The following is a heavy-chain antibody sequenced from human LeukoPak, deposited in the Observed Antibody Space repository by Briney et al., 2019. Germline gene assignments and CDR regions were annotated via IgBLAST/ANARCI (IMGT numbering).Heavy chain of an antibody. Sequence: SETLSLTCTVSGGSISSYHWSWIRQPPGKGLEWIGYIYYSGSTNYNPSLKSRVTISVDTSKNQFSLKLSSVTAADTAVYYCANSLTWSGYVFDYWGQGTLVTVSS. V-gene: IGHV4-59*01. J-gene: IGHJ4*02. CDR3: ANSLTWSGYVFDY. CDR2: IYYSGST. D-gene: IGHD3-3*01. CDR1: GGSISSYH.